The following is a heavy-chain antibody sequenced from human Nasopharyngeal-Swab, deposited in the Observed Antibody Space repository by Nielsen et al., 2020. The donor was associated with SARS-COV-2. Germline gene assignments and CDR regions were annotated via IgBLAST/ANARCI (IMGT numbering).Heavy chain of an antibody. CDR1: GFTFSSSG. Sequence: SLKISCAASGFTFSSSGMDWVRQAPGKGLEWVAVISYDGSNEYYGDSVKGRFTISRVNSKNTLYLQMNSLRVDDTAVYYCAKDVHGDYGGIDYWGQGILVTVSS. V-gene: IGHV3-30*18. D-gene: IGHD4-17*01. CDR2: ISYDGSNE. J-gene: IGHJ4*02. CDR3: AKDVHGDYGGIDY.